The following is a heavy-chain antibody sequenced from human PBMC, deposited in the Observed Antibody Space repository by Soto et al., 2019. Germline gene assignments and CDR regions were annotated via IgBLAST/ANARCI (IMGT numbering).Heavy chain of an antibody. CDR2: IYYSGST. V-gene: IGHV4-59*01. J-gene: IGHJ4*01. CDR3: ARSRGDSTSLDY. CDR1: GGSISSYY. D-gene: IGHD2-2*01. Sequence: PSETLSLTCTVSGGSISSYYWSWIRQPPGKGLEWIGYIYYSGSTNYNPSLKSRVTISVDTSKNQFSLKLSSVTAADTAVYYCARSRGDSTSLDYWGHGTQVTVSS.